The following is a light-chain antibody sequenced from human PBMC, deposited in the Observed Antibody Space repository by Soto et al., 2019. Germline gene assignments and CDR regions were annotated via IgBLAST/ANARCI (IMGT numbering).Light chain of an antibody. Sequence: NFMLTQPHSVSASPGKTVTISCTRSSGSIASNYVHWYQQRPGSSPTTLIYEDNQRPSGVPDRFSGSIDSSSNSASLTISGLKTEDEADYYCQSYDGTNHVFGTGTKLTVL. J-gene: IGLJ1*01. CDR2: EDN. CDR1: SGSIASNY. V-gene: IGLV6-57*01. CDR3: QSYDGTNHV.